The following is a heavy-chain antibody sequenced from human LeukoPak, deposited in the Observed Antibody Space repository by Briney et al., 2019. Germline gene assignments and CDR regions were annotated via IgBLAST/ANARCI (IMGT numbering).Heavy chain of an antibody. CDR3: ARGGLTTWYGGDY. CDR1: GGSIISSSYY. D-gene: IGHD3-16*01. CDR2: VYYSGST. J-gene: IGHJ4*02. V-gene: IGHV4-39*07. Sequence: SETLSLTCTVSGGSIISSSYYWGWVRQPPGKGLEWIGSVYYSGSTYYNPSLKSRVTMSVDTSKNQFSLKLISVTAADTAVYYCARGGLTTWYGGDYWGQGTLVTVSS.